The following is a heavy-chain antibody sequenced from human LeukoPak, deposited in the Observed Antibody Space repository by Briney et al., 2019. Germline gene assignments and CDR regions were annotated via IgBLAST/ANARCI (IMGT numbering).Heavy chain of an antibody. D-gene: IGHD3-22*01. CDR1: GGSVSSGSYY. Sequence: SETLSLTCTVSGGSVSSGSYYWSCIRQPPGKGPEWIGYIYYSGSTNYNPSLKSRVTISVDTSKNQVSLKLSSVTAADTAVYYCARDGRGYYDSSGSFDYWGQGTLVTVSS. CDR3: ARDGRGYYDSSGSFDY. V-gene: IGHV4-61*01. CDR2: IYYSGST. J-gene: IGHJ4*02.